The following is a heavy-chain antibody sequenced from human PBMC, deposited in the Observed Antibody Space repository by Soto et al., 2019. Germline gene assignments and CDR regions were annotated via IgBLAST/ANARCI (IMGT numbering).Heavy chain of an antibody. CDR3: ARAPGRGKYYYDSSGYPVDAFDI. V-gene: IGHV4-59*12. J-gene: IGHJ3*02. CDR2: IYYSGST. CDR1: GGSISNYY. D-gene: IGHD3-22*01. Sequence: SETLSLTCTVSGGSISNYYWSWIRQPPGKGLEWIGYIYYSGSTNYNPSLKSRVTISVDKSKNQFSLKLSSVTAADTAVYYCARAPGRGKYYYDSSGYPVDAFDIWGQGTMVTVSS.